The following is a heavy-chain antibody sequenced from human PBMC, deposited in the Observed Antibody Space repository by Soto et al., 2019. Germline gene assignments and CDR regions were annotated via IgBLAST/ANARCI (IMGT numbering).Heavy chain of an antibody. Sequence: GESLKISCQGSGYSFTTYWIGWVRQMPGKGLEWMGIIYPGNSDIRYSPSFQGQVTISADKSISTAYLKWSGLKASDTAMYYCARLGIWSYGMDVWGQGATVTVSS. J-gene: IGHJ6*02. CDR3: ARLGIWSYGMDV. CDR2: IYPGNSDI. V-gene: IGHV5-51*01. D-gene: IGHD3-16*01. CDR1: GYSFTTYW.